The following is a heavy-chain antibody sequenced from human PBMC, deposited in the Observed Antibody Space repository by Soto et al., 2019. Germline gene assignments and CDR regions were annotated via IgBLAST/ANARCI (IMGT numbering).Heavy chain of an antibody. CDR1: GGSISSYY. V-gene: IGHV4-59*12. CDR2: IYYSGST. Sequence: SATLSLTCTVSGGSISSYYWSWIRQPPGKGLELVGYIYYSGSTNYNPSLKSRVTISVDTSKNQFSLKLSSVTAADTAVYYCARVCGGDCHYGLDVWGQGTTVTVSS. CDR3: ARVCGGDCHYGLDV. J-gene: IGHJ6*02. D-gene: IGHD2-21*02.